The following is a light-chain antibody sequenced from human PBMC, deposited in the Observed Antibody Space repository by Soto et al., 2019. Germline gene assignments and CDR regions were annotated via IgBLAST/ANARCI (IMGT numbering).Light chain of an antibody. Sequence: DIQMTQSPSSLSASVGDRVTITCRASQSINTYLCWYQQKPGKAPRLLIYAASTLQSGVPSRFSGSGSGTDFTLTISSLRPEDFATYYCQESYSAPHFTFGPGTKVEI. J-gene: IGKJ3*01. V-gene: IGKV1-39*01. CDR2: AAS. CDR1: QSINTY. CDR3: QESYSAPHFT.